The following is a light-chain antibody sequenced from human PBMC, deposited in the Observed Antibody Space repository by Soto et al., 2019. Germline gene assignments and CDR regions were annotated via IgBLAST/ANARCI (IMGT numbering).Light chain of an antibody. J-gene: IGLJ2*01. CDR2: EVS. Sequence: QSALTQPASVSGSPGQSITISCTGTSSDVGAYNYVSWYQQHPGKAPKLMIYEVSNRPSGASNRFSGTKSGNTASLTISGLQDEDEADDYCSSYTSSSTFVVFGGGTKLTVL. CDR3: SSYTSSSTFVV. CDR1: SSDVGAYNY. V-gene: IGLV2-14*01.